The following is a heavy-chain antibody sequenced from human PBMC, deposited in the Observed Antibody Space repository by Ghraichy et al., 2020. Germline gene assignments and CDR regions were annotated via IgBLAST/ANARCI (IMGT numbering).Heavy chain of an antibody. V-gene: IGHV4-39*01. CDR1: VSSINISTSY. CDR3: ARHTFPESIIHFFDY. D-gene: IGHD3-16*01. Sequence: SQTLSLTCTVSVSSINISTSYWGWIRQPPGKGLEWIGSIYYSGSTDYNPSLKSRVTISVDTSNKQFSLRLTPVTATDTAVYYCARHTFPESIIHFFDYWGQGALVTVSS. J-gene: IGHJ4*02. CDR2: IYYSGST.